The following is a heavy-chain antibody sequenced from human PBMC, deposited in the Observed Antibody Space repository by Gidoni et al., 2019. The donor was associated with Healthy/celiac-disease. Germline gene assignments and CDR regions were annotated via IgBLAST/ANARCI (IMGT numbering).Heavy chain of an antibody. CDR3: ARDMVRPGPYNWFDP. CDR1: GFTFSSYA. CDR2: ISYDGSNK. Sequence: QVQLVESGGGVVQPGRSLSLSCAASGFTFSSYAMHWVRQAPGKGLEWVAVISYDGSNKYYADSVKGRFTISRDNSKNTLYLQMNSLRAEDTAVYYCARDMVRPGPYNWFDPWGQGTLVTVSS. V-gene: IGHV3-30*04. J-gene: IGHJ5*02. D-gene: IGHD3-10*01.